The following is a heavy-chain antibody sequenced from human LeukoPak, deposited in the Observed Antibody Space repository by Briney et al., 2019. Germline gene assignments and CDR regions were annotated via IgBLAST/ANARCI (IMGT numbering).Heavy chain of an antibody. D-gene: IGHD3-22*01. CDR1: GGSISSHY. CDR2: IFYSGST. CDR3: ARGGGVTYYHSTGYLCYFDY. Sequence: SETLSLTCTVSGGSISSHYWSWIRQPPGKGLEWIGYIFYSGSTKFNPSLKSRVAISVDTSKNQFSLKLSSVTAADTAVYYCARGGGVTYYHSTGYLCYFDYWGQGTLVTVSS. J-gene: IGHJ4*02. V-gene: IGHV4-59*11.